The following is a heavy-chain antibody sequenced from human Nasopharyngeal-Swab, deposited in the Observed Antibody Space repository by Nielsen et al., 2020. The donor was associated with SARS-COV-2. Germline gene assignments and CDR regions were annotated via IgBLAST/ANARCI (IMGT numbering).Heavy chain of an antibody. J-gene: IGHJ6*03. V-gene: IGHV3-30*18. Sequence: GESLKISCAASGFTFSSYGMHWVRQAPGKGLEWVAVISYDGSNKYYADSVKGRFTISRDNSKNTLYLQMSSLRAEDTAVYYCAKDWGYKSDYYYYMDVWGKGTTVTVSS. CDR3: AKDWGYKSDYYYYMDV. CDR1: GFTFSSYG. CDR2: ISYDGSNK. D-gene: IGHD5-18*01.